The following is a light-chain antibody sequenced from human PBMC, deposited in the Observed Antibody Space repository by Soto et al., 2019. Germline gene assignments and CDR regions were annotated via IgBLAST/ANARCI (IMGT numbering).Light chain of an antibody. V-gene: IGKV1-5*01. CDR2: DAS. CDR1: QSISSW. Sequence: DIQMTQSPSTLSASVGDRVTITCRASQSISSWLAWYQQKPGKAPRLLIYDASSLESGVPSRFSGSGSGTEFTLTISSLQPDDFATYYCQHLEALGQGTKVDIK. CDR3: QHLEA. J-gene: IGKJ1*01.